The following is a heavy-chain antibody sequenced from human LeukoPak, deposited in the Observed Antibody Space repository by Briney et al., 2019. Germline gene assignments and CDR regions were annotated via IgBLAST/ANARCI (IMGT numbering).Heavy chain of an antibody. CDR2: INSKSGAT. D-gene: IGHD6-13*01. V-gene: IGHV1-2*02. CDR1: GYTFSAYF. J-gene: IGHJ4*02. CDR3: AIEAALSSNLRDYLDY. Sequence: ASVKVSCMTSGYTFSAYFIHWVRQAPGQGLEWMGRINSKSGATNFVQSFQGRVTMTRDTSLSTAYMELSTLRSDDTAVYYFAIEAALSSNLRDYLDYWGQGTLVTVSS.